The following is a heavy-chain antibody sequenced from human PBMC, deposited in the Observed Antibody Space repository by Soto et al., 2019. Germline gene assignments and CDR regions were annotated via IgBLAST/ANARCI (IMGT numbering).Heavy chain of an antibody. CDR3: AKVLFGFTYGKFDY. J-gene: IGHJ4*02. Sequence: GGSLRLSSAASGFTFYNFATSWVRQAPGKGLEWVSGISDSGHSTYYADSARGRFTISRDNSKNTLYLQMNSLRAEDTAVYYCAKVLFGFTYGKFDYWGQGTLVTVSS. CDR2: ISDSGHST. V-gene: IGHV3-23*01. CDR1: GFTFYNFA. D-gene: IGHD5-18*01.